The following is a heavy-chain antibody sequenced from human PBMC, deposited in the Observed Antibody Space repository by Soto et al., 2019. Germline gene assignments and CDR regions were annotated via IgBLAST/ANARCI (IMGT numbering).Heavy chain of an antibody. CDR3: ARWSFLDY. D-gene: IGHD1-26*01. V-gene: IGHV3-23*01. CDR1: GFSFTSYA. Sequence: PGGSLRLSCAASGFSFTSYALSWVRQAPGKGLEWVSTISGSDGKTYYADSVKGRFSISRDTSKTTLYPQMNSLRVEDTAVYYCARWSFLDYWGQGTRVTVSS. CDR2: ISGSDGKT. J-gene: IGHJ4*02.